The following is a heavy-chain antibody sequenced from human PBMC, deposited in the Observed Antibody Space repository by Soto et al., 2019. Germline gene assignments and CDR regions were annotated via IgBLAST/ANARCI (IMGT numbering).Heavy chain of an antibody. CDR2: IYYSGST. J-gene: IGHJ3*02. Sequence: PSETLSLTCTVSDGSISSYYWSWIRQPPGKGLEWIGYIYYSGSTNYNPSLKSRVTISVDTSKSQFSLKLSSVTAADTAVYYCARVPNHGSGRYYGPDAFDSWGQGTIVTVS. D-gene: IGHD3-10*01. CDR1: DGSISSYY. CDR3: ARVPNHGSGRYYGPDAFDS. V-gene: IGHV4-59*01.